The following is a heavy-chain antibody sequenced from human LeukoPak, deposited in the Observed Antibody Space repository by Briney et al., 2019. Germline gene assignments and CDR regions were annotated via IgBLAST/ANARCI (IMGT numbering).Heavy chain of an antibody. J-gene: IGHJ4*02. Sequence: PSETLSLTCTVSGCSISSTNYYWGWIRQSPGTELEWIGTIYYTGGTYYNPPLRSRVTISVDTSKNQISLQLSSATAADTAIYYCARLPSGYHFDYWGQGTLVTVSS. CDR1: GCSISSTNYY. CDR2: IYYTGGT. D-gene: IGHD6-25*01. V-gene: IGHV4-39*01. CDR3: ARLPSGYHFDY.